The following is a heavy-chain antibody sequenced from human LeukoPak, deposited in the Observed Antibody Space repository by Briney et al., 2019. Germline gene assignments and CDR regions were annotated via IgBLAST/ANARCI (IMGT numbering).Heavy chain of an antibody. CDR2: IKQDGSEK. D-gene: IGHD4-17*01. CDR3: ARTVSYGDYEGYFDY. V-gene: IGHV3-7*01. CDR1: GFTFSSYW. J-gene: IGHJ4*02. Sequence: GGSLRLSCAASGFTFSSYWMSWVRQAPGKGLEWVANIKQDGSEKYYVDSVKGRFTISRDNAKNSLYLQMNSLRAEDTAVYYCARTVSYGDYEGYFDYWGQGTLVTVSS.